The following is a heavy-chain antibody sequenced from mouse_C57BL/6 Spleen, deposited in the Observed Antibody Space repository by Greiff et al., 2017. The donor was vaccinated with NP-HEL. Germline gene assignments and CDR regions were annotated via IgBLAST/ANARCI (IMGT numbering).Heavy chain of an antibody. D-gene: IGHD1-1*01. CDR3: ARYYGSSYGNFDY. J-gene: IGHJ2*01. V-gene: IGHV5-17*01. CDR1: GFTFSDYG. Sequence: EVQRVESGGGLVKPGGSLKLSCAASGFTFSDYGMHWVRQAPEKGLEWVAYISSGSSTIYYADTVKGRFTISRDNAKKTLFLQMTSLRSEDTAMYYCARYYGSSYGNFDYWGQGTTLTVSS. CDR2: ISSGSSTI.